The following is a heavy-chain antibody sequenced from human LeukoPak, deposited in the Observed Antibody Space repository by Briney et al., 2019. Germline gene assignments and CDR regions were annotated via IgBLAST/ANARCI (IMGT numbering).Heavy chain of an antibody. CDR3: TKGDGGYYPIDN. CDR1: GFTFSKNG. CDR2: INDNGGNT. V-gene: IGHV3-23*01. D-gene: IGHD1-26*01. Sequence: GASLRLFCTASGFTFSKNGMSWVRQAPGKGLEWVGTINDNGGNTHCADTVNGRFTMSRDNSRNTLFLEMNSLRADDTALYYCTKGDGGYYPIDNWGQGTLVIVSS. J-gene: IGHJ4*02.